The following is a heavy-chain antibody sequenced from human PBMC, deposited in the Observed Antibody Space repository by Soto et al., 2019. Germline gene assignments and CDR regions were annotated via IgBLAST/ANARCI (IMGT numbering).Heavy chain of an antibody. D-gene: IGHD3-3*01. J-gene: IGHJ4*02. CDR2: IYYSGST. CDR1: GGSVSSGSYY. V-gene: IGHV4-61*01. Sequence: PSETLSLTCTVSGGSVSSGSYYWSWIRQPPGKGLEWIGYIYYSGSTNYNPSLKSRVTISVDTSKNQFSLKLGSVTAADTAVYYCARAQRIFYDFYPFDYWGQGTLVTVSS. CDR3: ARAQRIFYDFYPFDY.